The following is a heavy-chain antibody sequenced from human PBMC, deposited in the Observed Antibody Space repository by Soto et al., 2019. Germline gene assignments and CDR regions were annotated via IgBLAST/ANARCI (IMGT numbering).Heavy chain of an antibody. D-gene: IGHD4-17*01. Sequence: QVQLVESGGGVVQPGRSLRLSCAASGFIFSSYAMHWGRQAPGKGLEWVAFISDDGSSKYYADSVKGRFTISRDTSKNTLYLQMNSLSAEDTAVYYCTRTDLTVTLSVFDPWGQGTLVTVSS. J-gene: IGHJ5*02. CDR1: GFIFSSYA. V-gene: IGHV3-30-3*01. CDR3: TRTDLTVTLSVFDP. CDR2: ISDDGSSK.